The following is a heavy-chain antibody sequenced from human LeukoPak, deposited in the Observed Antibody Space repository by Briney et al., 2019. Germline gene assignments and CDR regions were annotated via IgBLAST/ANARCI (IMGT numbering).Heavy chain of an antibody. D-gene: IGHD2-15*01. CDR1: GGSISSTSHY. Sequence: PSETLSLTCTVSGGSISSTSHYWGWIRQPPGKGLEWIGNIYYSGTTYYNPSLKSRVTISVDTSKNQFSLKLSSVTAADTAVYYCASVATYWGQGTLVTVSS. CDR3: ASVATY. V-gene: IGHV4-39*07. CDR2: IYYSGTT. J-gene: IGHJ4*02.